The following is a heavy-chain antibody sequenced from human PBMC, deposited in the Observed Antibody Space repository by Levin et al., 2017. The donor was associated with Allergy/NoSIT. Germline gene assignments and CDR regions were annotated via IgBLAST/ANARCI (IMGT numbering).Heavy chain of an antibody. V-gene: IGHV1-3*01. CDR1: GYTFTSYP. CDR3: ARGSSSWHFDY. Sequence: AASVKVSCKASGYTFTSYPMHWVRQAPGQRLEWMGWINAGNGNTKYSQKFQGRVTITRDTSASTTYTELSSLRSEDTAVYYCARGSSSWHFDYWGQGTLVTVSS. J-gene: IGHJ4*02. D-gene: IGHD6-13*01. CDR2: INAGNGNT.